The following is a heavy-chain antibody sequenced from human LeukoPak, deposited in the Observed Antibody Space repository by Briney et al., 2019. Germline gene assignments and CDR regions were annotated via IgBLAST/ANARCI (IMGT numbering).Heavy chain of an antibody. CDR1: GGSISSYY. D-gene: IGHD2-2*01. Sequence: SATLSLTCTVSGGSISSYYRSWIRQPPGKGLEWLGYIYDSGSTNYNPSLKSRVTISVDTSKNQCSLKLSSVTAADTAVYYCARVVVDCSSTSCPADYYYGMDVWGQGTTVTVSS. CDR3: ARVVVDCSSTSCPADYYYGMDV. CDR2: IYDSGST. J-gene: IGHJ6*02. V-gene: IGHV4-59*01.